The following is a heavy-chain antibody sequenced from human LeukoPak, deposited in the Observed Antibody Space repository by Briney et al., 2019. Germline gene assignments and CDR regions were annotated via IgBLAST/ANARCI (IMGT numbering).Heavy chain of an antibody. CDR2: VNPNSGDT. CDR1: GYTFTSYD. Sequence: ASVKVSCKASGYTFTSYDINWVRQATGQGLEWMGWVNPNSGDTGYAQKFQGRVTMTRNTSISTAYMELSSLRSEDTAVYYCARAVITMVQGVIIVWFDPWGQGTLVTVSS. V-gene: IGHV1-8*01. D-gene: IGHD3-10*01. CDR3: ARAVITMVQGVIIVWFDP. J-gene: IGHJ5*02.